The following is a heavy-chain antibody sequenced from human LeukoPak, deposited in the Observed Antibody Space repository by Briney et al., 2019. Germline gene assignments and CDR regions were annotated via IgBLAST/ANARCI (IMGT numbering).Heavy chain of an antibody. CDR3: ARGGYCSLTTCPKGNWLDP. Sequence: GGSLRLSCTASGFTVSGHYMTWVRQAPGKGLEWVSVTYDGGSPYYADSVKGRFTISRDNSKNTVYLQMNNLRAEDTAVYYCARGGYCSLTTCPKGNWLDPWGQGNLVTVSS. CDR1: GFTVSGHY. CDR2: TYDGGSP. J-gene: IGHJ5*02. V-gene: IGHV3-53*01. D-gene: IGHD2-2*01.